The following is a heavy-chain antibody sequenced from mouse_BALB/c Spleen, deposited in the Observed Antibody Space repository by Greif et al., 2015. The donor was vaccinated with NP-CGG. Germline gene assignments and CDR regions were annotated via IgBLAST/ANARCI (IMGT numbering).Heavy chain of an antibody. D-gene: IGHD1-1*01. Sequence: EVQLVESGAELVKPGASVRLSCTASGFNIKDTYMHWVKQRPEQGLEWIGRIDPAIGNTKYDPKFEGKATITADTSSNTAYLHLSSLTSEDTAVYYYASHLTTVLTYYYAIHYSGQVTSVTISS. CDR1: GFNIKDTY. J-gene: IGHJ4*01. CDR3: ASHLTTVLTYYYAIHY. V-gene: IGHV14-3*02. CDR2: IDPAIGNT.